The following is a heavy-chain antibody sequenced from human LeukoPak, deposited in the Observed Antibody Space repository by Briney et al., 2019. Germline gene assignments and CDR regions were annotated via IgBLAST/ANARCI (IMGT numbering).Heavy chain of an antibody. CDR3: AKRPSDYGDYVSYFDY. V-gene: IGHV3-30*18. CDR1: GFSFISYG. J-gene: IGHJ4*02. D-gene: IGHD4-17*01. CDR2: ISDDGRRK. Sequence: GGSLRLSCTASGFSFISYGMHWVRQAPGTGLERVGVISDDGRRKDYADSVKGRFTISRDNSKDTLYLQMNSLRAEDTAVYYCAKRPSDYGDYVSYFDYWGQGTLVTVSS.